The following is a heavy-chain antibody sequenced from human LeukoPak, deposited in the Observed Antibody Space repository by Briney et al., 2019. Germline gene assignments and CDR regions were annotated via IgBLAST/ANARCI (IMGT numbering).Heavy chain of an antibody. CDR1: GFTFSSYS. Sequence: GGSLRLSCAASGFTFSSYSMNWVRQAPGKGLEWVSSISSSSSYIYYADTVKGRFTISRDNAKNSLYLQMNSLRAEDTAVYYCARAIVGATIDAFDIWGQGTMVTVSS. J-gene: IGHJ3*02. V-gene: IGHV3-21*01. CDR2: ISSSSSYI. D-gene: IGHD1-26*01. CDR3: ARAIVGATIDAFDI.